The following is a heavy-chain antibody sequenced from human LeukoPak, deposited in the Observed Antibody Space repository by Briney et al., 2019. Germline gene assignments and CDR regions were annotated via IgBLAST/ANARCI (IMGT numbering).Heavy chain of an antibody. V-gene: IGHV3-49*04. D-gene: IGHD1-14*01. CDR2: IRSKASGGAI. CDR3: TREVDGMSAY. Sequence: GGSLRLSCTASGFNFGNYAMSWVRQTPGKGLEWLGFIRSKASGGAIEYDPSVDGRFTISRDDSKSIAYLQMTSLKTEDTATYFCTREVDGMSAYWGQGTLVTVSS. J-gene: IGHJ4*02. CDR1: GFNFGNYA.